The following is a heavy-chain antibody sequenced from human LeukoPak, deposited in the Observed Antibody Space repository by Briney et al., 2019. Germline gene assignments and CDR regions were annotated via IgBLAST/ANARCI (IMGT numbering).Heavy chain of an antibody. Sequence: GGSLRLSCAASGFTFSDYYMSWIRQAPGKGLEWVSAISGSGGSTYYADSVKGRFTISRDNSKNTLYLQMNSLRAEDTAVYYCAKDGTPGYGDYGDYWGQGTLVTVSS. CDR1: GFTFSDYY. D-gene: IGHD4-17*01. J-gene: IGHJ4*02. CDR3: AKDGTPGYGDYGDY. V-gene: IGHV3-23*01. CDR2: ISGSGGST.